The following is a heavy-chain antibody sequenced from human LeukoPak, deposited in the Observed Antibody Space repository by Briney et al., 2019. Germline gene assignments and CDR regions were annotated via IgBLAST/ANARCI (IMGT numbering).Heavy chain of an antibody. CDR3: ARGDSRGYSPLMDV. J-gene: IGHJ6*02. CDR1: GGTFSSYA. Sequence: SVKVSCKASGGTFSSYAISWVRQAPGQGLEWMGRIIPIFGIANYAQKFQGRVTITADKSTSTAYMELSSLRSEDTAVYYCARGDSRGYSPLMDVWGQGTTVTVSS. V-gene: IGHV1-69*04. CDR2: IIPIFGIA. D-gene: IGHD3-22*01.